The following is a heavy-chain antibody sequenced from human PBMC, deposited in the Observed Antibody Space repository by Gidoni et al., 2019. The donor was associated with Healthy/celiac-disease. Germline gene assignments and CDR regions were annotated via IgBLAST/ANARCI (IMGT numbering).Heavy chain of an antibody. J-gene: IGHJ5*02. V-gene: IGHV1-69*01. CDR3: ARGDYDSSGYYYNWFDP. Sequence: QVQLVQSGAEVKKPGSSVKVSCKASGGTFSSYSISWVRQAPGQGLEWMGGLIPIFATANYAQKFQGRVTITADESTSTAYMELSSLRSEDTAVYYCARGDYDSSGYYYNWFDPWGQGTLVTVSS. CDR1: GGTFSSYS. CDR2: LIPIFATA. D-gene: IGHD3-22*01.